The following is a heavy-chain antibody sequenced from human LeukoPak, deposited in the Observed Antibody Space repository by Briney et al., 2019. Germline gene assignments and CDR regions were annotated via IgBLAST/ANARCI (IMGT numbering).Heavy chain of an antibody. Sequence: GGSLRLSRAASEFAFSRNNMHWVRQAPGKGLEWVSFISYDGSDKNYAESVKGRSTISRDNSKNTLFLQMNSLGAGDTALYYCAKDQGGGHCSFDYWGQGTLVTVSS. CDR1: EFAFSRNN. J-gene: IGHJ4*02. V-gene: IGHV3-30*02. CDR2: ISYDGSDK. CDR3: AKDQGGGHCSFDY. D-gene: IGHD2-21*02.